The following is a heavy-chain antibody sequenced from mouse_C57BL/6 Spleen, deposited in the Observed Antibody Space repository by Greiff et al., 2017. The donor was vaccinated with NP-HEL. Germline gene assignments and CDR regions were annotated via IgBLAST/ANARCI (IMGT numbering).Heavy chain of an antibody. V-gene: IGHV1-64*01. Sequence: QVQLQQPGAELVKPGASVKLSCKASGYTFTSYWMHWVKQRHGQGLEWIGMIHPNSGSNNYNEKFKSKATLTVDKSSSTDYMQLSSLTSEDSAVYYCARGGYDYDEAWFAYWGQGTLVTVSA. D-gene: IGHD2-4*01. J-gene: IGHJ3*01. CDR2: IHPNSGSN. CDR3: ARGGYDYDEAWFAY. CDR1: GYTFTSYW.